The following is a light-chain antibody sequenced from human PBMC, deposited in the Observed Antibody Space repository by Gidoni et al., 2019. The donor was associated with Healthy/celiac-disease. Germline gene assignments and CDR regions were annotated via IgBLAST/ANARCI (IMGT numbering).Light chain of an antibody. Sequence: IVMTQSTATLSVSPGERATLSCSASQSVSSNLAWYQQKPGQAPRLLIYGASTRATGIPARFSGSGSGTEFTLTISSLQSEDFAVYYCQQYNNWPPYTFGQGTKLEIK. V-gene: IGKV3-15*01. CDR2: GAS. J-gene: IGKJ2*01. CDR3: QQYNNWPPYT. CDR1: QSVSSN.